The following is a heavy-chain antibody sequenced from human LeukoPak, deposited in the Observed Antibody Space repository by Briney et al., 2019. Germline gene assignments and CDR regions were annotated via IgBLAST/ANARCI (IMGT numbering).Heavy chain of an antibody. J-gene: IGHJ4*02. V-gene: IGHV4-34*01. Sequence: SETLSLTCAVYGGSFSSYYWTWIRQPPGKALESIGEISQGGNTHFNPSLNSRFTMSADTSKKQFSLNLTSVTAADTAVYYCARRNYYDSSGYVGHYDFWGQGILVIVSS. CDR2: ISQGGNT. D-gene: IGHD3-22*01. CDR3: ARRNYYDSSGYVGHYDF. CDR1: GGSFSSYY.